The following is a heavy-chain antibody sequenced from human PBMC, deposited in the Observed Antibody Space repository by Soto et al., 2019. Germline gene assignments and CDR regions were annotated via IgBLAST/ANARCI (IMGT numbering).Heavy chain of an antibody. J-gene: IGHJ6*02. Sequence: GGSLRLSCAASGFTFSSYAIHWVRQAPGKGLEWVSTISGSGSGGATYYPYYADSVKGRFTISRDNSKNTLYLQMNSLRAEDTAVYYRAKDHERRITIFGVVIPADYYYGMDVWGQGTTVTVSS. CDR1: GFTFSSYA. CDR3: AKDHERRITIFGVVIPADYYYGMDV. V-gene: IGHV3-23*01. CDR2: ISGSGSGGATYYP. D-gene: IGHD3-3*01.